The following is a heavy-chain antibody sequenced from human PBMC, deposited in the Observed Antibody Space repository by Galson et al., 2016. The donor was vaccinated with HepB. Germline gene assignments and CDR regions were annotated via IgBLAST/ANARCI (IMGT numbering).Heavy chain of an antibody. Sequence: ETLSLTCTVSGGSISSNNYYWAWVRQSPGKGLEYIASIHYSGNSYYKPSLASRATISVDTSKSHFSLKVVSVSAADTAVYDCARHGGYSYENYCMDVCGKGTTVTVSS. D-gene: IGHD5-18*01. CDR2: IHYSGNS. V-gene: IGHV4-39*01. CDR1: GGSISSNNYY. CDR3: ARHGGYSYENYCMDV. J-gene: IGHJ6*03.